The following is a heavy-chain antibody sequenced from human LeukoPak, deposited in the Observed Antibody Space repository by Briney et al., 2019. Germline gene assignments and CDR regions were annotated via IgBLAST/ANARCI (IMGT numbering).Heavy chain of an antibody. CDR2: NIPIYGTA. J-gene: IGHJ4*02. V-gene: IGHV1-69*13. D-gene: IGHD3-22*01. Sequence: SVKVSCYPSVGTFSSYAVSWVRQAPGQGREWMGGNIPIYGTANYTQKIQGRGTITEDESTRTAYMEMSRLRSEDTAVYYGAREGEGYYDSSGLFDYWGQGTLVTVSS. CDR1: VGTFSSYA. CDR3: AREGEGYYDSSGLFDY.